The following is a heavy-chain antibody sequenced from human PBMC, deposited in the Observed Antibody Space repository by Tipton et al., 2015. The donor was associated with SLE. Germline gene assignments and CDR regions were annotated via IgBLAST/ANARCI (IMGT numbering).Heavy chain of an antibody. V-gene: IGHV4-34*01. CDR2: IHHSGST. J-gene: IGHJ4*02. CDR1: VGSFSGYY. CDR3: ARVPPRGAPDY. Sequence: TLSLTCAVYVGSFSGYYCSWIRHPPGKGLEWIGEIHHSGSTNYNPSLKSRVTISVDTSKNQFSLKLSSVTAADTAVYYCARVPPRGAPDYWGQGTLVTVSS.